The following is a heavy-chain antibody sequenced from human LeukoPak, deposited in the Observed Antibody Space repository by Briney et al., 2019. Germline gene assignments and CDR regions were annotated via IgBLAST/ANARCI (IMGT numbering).Heavy chain of an antibody. D-gene: IGHD4-17*01. V-gene: IGHV3-23*01. Sequence: GGSLRLSCAASGFTFSSYAMSWVPQAPGKGLEWVSAISGSGDSTYYADSVKGRFTISRDNSKNTLYLQMNSLRAEDTAVYYCAAGWGTTVTSSFYYGMDVWGQGTTVTVSS. CDR1: GFTFSSYA. CDR2: ISGSGDST. CDR3: AAGWGTTVTSSFYYGMDV. J-gene: IGHJ6*02.